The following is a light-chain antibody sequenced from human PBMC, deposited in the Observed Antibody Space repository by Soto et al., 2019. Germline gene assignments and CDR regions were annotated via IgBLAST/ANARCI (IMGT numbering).Light chain of an antibody. V-gene: IGKV3-15*01. CDR3: QQYNNWPPFT. Sequence: EIVMTQSPATLSVSPGERATLSCRASQSVSGNLAWYQQKPGQAPRLLIYGASTRATGIPARFSGSGSGTAFTLTISSLLSEDFAVYYCQQYNNWPPFTYGPGTKVDIK. CDR2: GAS. J-gene: IGKJ3*01. CDR1: QSVSGN.